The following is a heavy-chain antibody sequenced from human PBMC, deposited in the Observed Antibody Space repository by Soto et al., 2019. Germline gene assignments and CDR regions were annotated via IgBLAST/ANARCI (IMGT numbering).Heavy chain of an antibody. V-gene: IGHV3-7*01. Sequence: EVQLVESGGGLVQPGGSLRLSCAASGFTFSSYWMSWVRQAPGKGLEWVANIKQDGSEKYYVDSVKGRFTISRDNAKNSLYLQMNSLRAEDTAVYYCARETALRYFDWLSYFDYWGQGTLVTVSS. J-gene: IGHJ4*02. D-gene: IGHD3-9*01. CDR2: IKQDGSEK. CDR3: ARETALRYFDWLSYFDY. CDR1: GFTFSSYW.